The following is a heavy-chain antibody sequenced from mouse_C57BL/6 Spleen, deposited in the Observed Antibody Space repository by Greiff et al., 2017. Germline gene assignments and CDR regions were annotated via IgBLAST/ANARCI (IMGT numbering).Heavy chain of an antibody. CDR2: IWSGGST. Sequence: VQLQESGPGLVQPSQSLSITCTVSGFSLTSYGVHWVRQSPGKGLEWLGVIWSGGSTDYNAAFISRLSISKDNSKSQVFFKMNSLQADDTAIYYCARAVVATPYYAMDYWGQGTSVTVSS. CDR1: GFSLTSYG. J-gene: IGHJ4*01. CDR3: ARAVVATPYYAMDY. V-gene: IGHV2-2*01. D-gene: IGHD1-1*01.